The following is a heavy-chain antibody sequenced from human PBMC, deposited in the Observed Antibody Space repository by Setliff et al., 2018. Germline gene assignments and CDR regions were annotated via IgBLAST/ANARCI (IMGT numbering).Heavy chain of an antibody. Sequence: SETLSLTCAVSGYSISSGYYWGWIRQPPGKGLEWIGSIYHSGSTYYNPSLKSRVTISVDTSKNQFSLKLSSVTAADTAVYYCASTISGYEPFDYWGQGTLVTVSS. CDR3: ASTISGYEPFDY. V-gene: IGHV4-38-2*01. CDR1: GYSISSGYY. J-gene: IGHJ4*02. D-gene: IGHD5-12*01. CDR2: IYHSGST.